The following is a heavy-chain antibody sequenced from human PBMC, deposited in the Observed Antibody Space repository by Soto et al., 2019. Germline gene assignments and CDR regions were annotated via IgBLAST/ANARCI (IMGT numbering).Heavy chain of an antibody. D-gene: IGHD6-19*01. CDR1: GFTFSSYA. Sequence: LRLSCAASGFTFSSYAMSWVRQAPGKGLEWVSAISSSGGTTHYADSVKGRFIISRDNSKNTLYLQMNSLRAEDTALYYCAKPGYLEQWLVRGYFDYWGQGTMVTVS. V-gene: IGHV3-23*01. CDR3: AKPGYLEQWLVRGYFDY. J-gene: IGHJ4*02. CDR2: ISSSGGTT.